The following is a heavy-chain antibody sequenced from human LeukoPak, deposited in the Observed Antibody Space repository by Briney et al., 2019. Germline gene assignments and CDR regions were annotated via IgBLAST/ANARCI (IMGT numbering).Heavy chain of an antibody. CDR2: ISTKYI. Sequence: GGSLRLSCTASGFTFSLYSINWVRQAPGKGLEWVSSISTKYIYYSDSVKGRFTISRDNAKNSVSLQMNSLRADDTAAYYCARYSATWGTVDYWGQGTLVTVSS. J-gene: IGHJ4*02. V-gene: IGHV3-21*01. CDR3: ARYSATWGTVDY. CDR1: GFTFSLYS. D-gene: IGHD6-13*01.